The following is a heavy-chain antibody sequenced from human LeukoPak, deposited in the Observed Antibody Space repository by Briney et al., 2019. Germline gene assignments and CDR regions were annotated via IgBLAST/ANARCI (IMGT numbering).Heavy chain of an antibody. CDR1: GFTFSSYW. V-gene: IGHV3-74*01. D-gene: IGHD4-23*01. J-gene: IGHJ4*02. CDR3: ARQGTRPASAYYGGVDY. CDR2: MKSDGSET. Sequence: GGSLRLSCAASGFTFSSYWMHWVRHVPGKGLVWVSRMKSDGSETYYADSVKGRFTISRDNAKNTLFLQMNSLGVEDTAVYYCARQGTRPASAYYGGVDYWGQGTLVTVSS.